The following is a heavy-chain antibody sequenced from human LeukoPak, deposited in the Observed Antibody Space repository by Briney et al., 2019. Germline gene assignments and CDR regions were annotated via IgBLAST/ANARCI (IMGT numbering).Heavy chain of an antibody. Sequence: GGSLRLFCAASGFTFSSYGMHWVRQAPGKGLEWVAVIWFDGTNKYYADSVKGRFTISRDNSKNTLYLQMNSLRAEDTAVYYCAQGGYYVSGTPGYWGQGTLVTVSS. CDR1: GFTFSSYG. V-gene: IGHV3-33*01. CDR3: AQGGYYVSGTPGY. J-gene: IGHJ4*02. D-gene: IGHD3-10*01. CDR2: IWFDGTNK.